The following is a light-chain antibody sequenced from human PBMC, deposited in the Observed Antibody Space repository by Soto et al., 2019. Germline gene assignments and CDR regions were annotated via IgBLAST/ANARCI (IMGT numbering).Light chain of an antibody. J-gene: IGLJ2*01. V-gene: IGLV2-14*01. CDR2: GVN. CDR1: SSDIGRYNY. Sequence: QSALTQPASVSGSPGPSITISCTGTSSDIGRYNYVSWYQQDPGKAPRLVISGVNKRPSGISNRFSGSKSGNTASLTISGLQADDEAIYYCASYTSTTTLVVFGGGTKLTVL. CDR3: ASYTSTTTLVV.